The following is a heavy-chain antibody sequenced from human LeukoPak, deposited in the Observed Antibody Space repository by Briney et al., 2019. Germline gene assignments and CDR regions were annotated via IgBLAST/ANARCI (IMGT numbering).Heavy chain of an antibody. D-gene: IGHD2-2*01. Sequence: ASVKVSCKASGYTFTSYGISWVRQAPGQGLEWMGWISAYNGNTNYAQKLQGRVTMTTDTSTSTAYMELRSLRSDDTAVYYCARLISPDIVVVPAATPAIGGMDVWGKGTTVTVSS. V-gene: IGHV1-18*01. CDR3: ARLISPDIVVVPAATPAIGGMDV. CDR2: ISAYNGNT. CDR1: GYTFTSYG. J-gene: IGHJ6*03.